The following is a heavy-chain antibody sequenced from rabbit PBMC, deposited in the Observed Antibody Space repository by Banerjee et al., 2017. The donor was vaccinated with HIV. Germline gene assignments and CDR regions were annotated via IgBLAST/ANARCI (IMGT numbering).Heavy chain of an antibody. V-gene: IGHV1S40*01. J-gene: IGHJ4*01. CDR1: GFTISSYS. CDR2: IYGDSSGTT. CDR3: ARGDGGFNL. D-gene: IGHD4-2*01. Sequence: QSLEESGGDLVKPGASLTLTCTASGFTISSYSMGWVRQAPGKGLEWIACIYGDSSGTTYYASWAKGRFTISKTSSTTVTLQMTSLTAADTATYFCARGDGGFNLWGPGTLVTVS.